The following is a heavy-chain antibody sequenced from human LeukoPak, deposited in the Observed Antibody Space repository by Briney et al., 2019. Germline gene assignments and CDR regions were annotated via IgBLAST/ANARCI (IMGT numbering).Heavy chain of an antibody. CDR2: TIPIFGTA. D-gene: IGHD4-17*01. J-gene: IGHJ3*02. V-gene: IGHV1-69*05. CDR3: ASWTLTTVDAFDI. Sequence: SVKVSCKASGGTFSSYAISWVRQAPGQGLEWMGGTIPIFGTANYAQKFQGRVTITTDESTSTAYMELSSLRSEDTAVYYCASWTLTTVDAFDIWGQGTMVTVSS. CDR1: GGTFSSYA.